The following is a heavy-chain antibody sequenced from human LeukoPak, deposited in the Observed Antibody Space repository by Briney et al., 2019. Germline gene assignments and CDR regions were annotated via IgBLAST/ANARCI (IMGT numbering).Heavy chain of an antibody. J-gene: IGHJ4*02. CDR2: IYYSGST. V-gene: IGHV4-31*02. D-gene: IGHD2-21*02. Sequence: LRLSCAASGFTFSDYYMSWIRQHPGKGLEWIGYIYYSGSTYYNPSLKSRVTISVDTSKNQFSLKLSSVTAADTAVYYCATEGMDCGGDCYSSHWGQGTLVTVSS. CDR1: GFTFSDYY. CDR3: ATEGMDCGGDCYSSH.